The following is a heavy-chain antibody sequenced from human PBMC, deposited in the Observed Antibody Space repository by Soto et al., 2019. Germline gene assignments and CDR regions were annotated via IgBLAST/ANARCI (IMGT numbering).Heavy chain of an antibody. Sequence: SETLSLTCTVSGGSISSSSYYGGWIRQPPGKGLEWIGSIYYSGSTYYNPSLKSRVTISVDTSKNQLSLKLSSVTAADTAVYYCARKRVAAAGTRTGTFDYYYGMDVWGQGTTVTVSS. D-gene: IGHD6-13*01. CDR2: IYYSGST. CDR3: ARKRVAAAGTRTGTFDYYYGMDV. V-gene: IGHV4-39*01. J-gene: IGHJ6*02. CDR1: GGSISSSSYY.